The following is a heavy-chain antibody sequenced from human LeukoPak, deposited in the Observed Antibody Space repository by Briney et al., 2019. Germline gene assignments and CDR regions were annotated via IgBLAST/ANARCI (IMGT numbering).Heavy chain of an antibody. Sequence: PGGSLRLSCAASGFTFTNYAMSWVRQAPGKGLEWVSVIYSGGSTYYADSVKGRFTISRDNSKNTLYLQMNSLRAEDTAVYYCAREVGYSSGWYLDYWGQGTLATVSS. CDR3: AREVGYSSGWYLDY. CDR1: GFTFTNYA. V-gene: IGHV3-53*01. J-gene: IGHJ4*02. CDR2: IYSGGST. D-gene: IGHD6-19*01.